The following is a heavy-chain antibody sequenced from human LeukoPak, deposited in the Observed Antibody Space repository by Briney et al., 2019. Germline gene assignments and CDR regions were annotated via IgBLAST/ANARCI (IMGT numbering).Heavy chain of an antibody. V-gene: IGHV3-23*01. CDR3: AKDSSYDYGDYFAFDY. CDR1: GFTFSSYG. Sequence: QPGRSLRLSCAASGFTFSSYGMHWVRQAPGKGLEWVSAISGSGGSTYYADSVKGRFTISRDNSKNTLYLQMNSLRAEDTAVYYCAKDSSYDYGDYFAFDYWGQGTLVTVSS. CDR2: ISGSGGST. D-gene: IGHD4-17*01. J-gene: IGHJ4*02.